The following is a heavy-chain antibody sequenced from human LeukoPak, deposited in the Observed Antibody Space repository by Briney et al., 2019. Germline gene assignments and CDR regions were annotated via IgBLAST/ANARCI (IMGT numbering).Heavy chain of an antibody. Sequence: SETLSLTCTVSGGSISSYYWSWIRQPPGKGLEWIGYIYYSGSTNYNPSLKSRVTISVDTSKNQFSLKLSSVTAADTAVYYCGNAVVGAANFDYWGQGTLVNVSS. CDR2: IYYSGST. CDR1: GGSISSYY. J-gene: IGHJ4*02. CDR3: GNAVVGAANFDY. D-gene: IGHD1-26*01. V-gene: IGHV4-59*01.